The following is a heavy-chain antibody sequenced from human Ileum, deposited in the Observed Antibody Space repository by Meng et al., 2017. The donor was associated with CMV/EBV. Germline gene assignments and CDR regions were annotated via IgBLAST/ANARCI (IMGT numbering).Heavy chain of an antibody. Sequence: GESLKISCAASGFTFSSYAMHWVRQAPGKGLEWVAVISYDGSNKYYADSVKGRFTISRDNSKNTLYLQMNSLRAEDTAVYYCAKGRDDYDYWGQGTLVTVSS. CDR2: ISYDGSNK. V-gene: IGHV3-30*04. J-gene: IGHJ4*02. CDR1: GFTFSSYA. D-gene: IGHD5-12*01. CDR3: AKGRDDYDY.